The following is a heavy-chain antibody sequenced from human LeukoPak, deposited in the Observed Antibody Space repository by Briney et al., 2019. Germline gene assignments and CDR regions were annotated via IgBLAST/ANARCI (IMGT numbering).Heavy chain of an antibody. V-gene: IGHV3-23*01. Sequence: GGSLRLSCAASGFTFGNYAMSRVRQAPGKGLEWVSGIIADADDTYYADSVKGRFTISRDHSKNTLHLQMNSLRVEDAAIYYCARDGTTTRYNWFDSWGQGTLVTVSS. CDR2: IIADADDT. J-gene: IGHJ5*01. D-gene: IGHD1-7*01. CDR3: ARDGTTTRYNWFDS. CDR1: GFTFGNYA.